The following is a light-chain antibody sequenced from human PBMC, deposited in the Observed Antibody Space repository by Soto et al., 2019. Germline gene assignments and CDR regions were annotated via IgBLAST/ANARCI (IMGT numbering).Light chain of an antibody. Sequence: EIVLTQSPATLSLSPGERATLSCRASQSVGSYLAWYQQKPGQAPRLLIYDTFRRATGVPARFSGSGSGTEFTLTISSLQSEDFAVYYCQQYNDWPPWTFGQGTKVDIK. CDR1: QSVGSY. J-gene: IGKJ1*01. CDR3: QQYNDWPPWT. CDR2: DTF. V-gene: IGKV3-15*01.